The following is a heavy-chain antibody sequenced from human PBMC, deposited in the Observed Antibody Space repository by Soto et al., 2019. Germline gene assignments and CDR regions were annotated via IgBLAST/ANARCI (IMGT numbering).Heavy chain of an antibody. CDR1: GFTFSSSA. J-gene: IGHJ5*02. Sequence: QMQLVQSGPEVKRPGTSLKVSCKASGFTFSSSAVQWVRQARGQRLEWIGWIVLGNGNTNYAQKFQERVTITRDMSTSTAYMEVRSLTFEDTAVYYCATRIGNIGWYWLDTWGQGILVTVSS. V-gene: IGHV1-58*01. CDR2: IVLGNGNT. CDR3: ATRIGNIGWYWLDT. D-gene: IGHD6-19*01.